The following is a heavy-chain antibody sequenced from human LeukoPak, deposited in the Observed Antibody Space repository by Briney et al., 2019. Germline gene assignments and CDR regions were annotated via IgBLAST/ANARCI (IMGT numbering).Heavy chain of an antibody. J-gene: IGHJ4*02. CDR1: GFTFSSYS. CDR2: ISSSSSYI. V-gene: IGHV3-21*01. CDR3: ARVMAMAYGSDY. Sequence: AGGSLRLSCAASGFTFSSYSMNWVRQAPGKGLEWVSSISSSSSYIYYADSVKGRFTISRDNAKNSLYLQMNSLRAEDTAVYYCARVMAMAYGSDYWGQGTLVTVSS. D-gene: IGHD2-21*01.